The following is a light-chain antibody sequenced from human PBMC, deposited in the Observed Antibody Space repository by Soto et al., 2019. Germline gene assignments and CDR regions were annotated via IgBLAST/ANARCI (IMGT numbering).Light chain of an antibody. CDR1: QGISSY. CDR2: AAS. Sequence: AIRMTQSPSSFSASTGDRVTITCRASQGISSYLAWYQQKPGKAPKLLIYAASTLQSGVPSRFSGSGSGTDFTLTISCLQSEDFATYYCQHYHNLPITFGQGTRLEIK. V-gene: IGKV1-8*01. J-gene: IGKJ5*01. CDR3: QHYHNLPIT.